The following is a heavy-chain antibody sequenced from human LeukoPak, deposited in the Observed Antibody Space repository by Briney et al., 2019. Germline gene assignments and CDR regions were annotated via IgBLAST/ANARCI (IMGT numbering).Heavy chain of an antibody. J-gene: IGHJ4*02. V-gene: IGHV1-2*02. CDR3: ARDISRIAVAGG. Sequence: ASVKVSCKSSGYTFTGYYMHWVRQAPGQGLEWMGWINPNSGGTNYAQKFQGRVTMTRGTSISTAYMELSRLRSDDTAVYYCARDISRIAVAGGWGQGTLVTVSS. CDR1: GYTFTGYY. CDR2: INPNSGGT. D-gene: IGHD6-19*01.